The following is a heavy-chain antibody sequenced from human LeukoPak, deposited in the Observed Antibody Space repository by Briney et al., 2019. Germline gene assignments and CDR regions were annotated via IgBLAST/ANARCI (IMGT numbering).Heavy chain of an antibody. V-gene: IGHV4-39*01. CDR2: IYYSGST. Sequence: RPSGTLSLTCAVSGGSISSNSYYWGWIRQPPGKGLKWIGSIYYSGSTYYNPSLKSRVTISVDTSKNQFSLKLSSVTAADTAVYYCARHQNTITMIGLDYWGQGTLVTVSS. J-gene: IGHJ4*02. D-gene: IGHD3-22*01. CDR3: ARHQNTITMIGLDY. CDR1: GGSISSNSYY.